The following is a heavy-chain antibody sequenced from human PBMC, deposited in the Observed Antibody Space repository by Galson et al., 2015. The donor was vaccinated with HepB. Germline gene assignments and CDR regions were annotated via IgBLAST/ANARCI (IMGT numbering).Heavy chain of an antibody. CDR2: IYSSGST. Sequence: TLSLTCTVSGGSTSSRSYYWSWIRQPAGKGLEWIGRIYSSGSTNYNPSLESRVTISVDTPKNQFSLKLRSVTAADTAVYYCATDQTSYGTTFFDYWGQGTLVIVSS. D-gene: IGHD3-10*01. V-gene: IGHV4-61*02. CDR1: GGSTSSRSYY. CDR3: ATDQTSYGTTFFDY. J-gene: IGHJ4*02.